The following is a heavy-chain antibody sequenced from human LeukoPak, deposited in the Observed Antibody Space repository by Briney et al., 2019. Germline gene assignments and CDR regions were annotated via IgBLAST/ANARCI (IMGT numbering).Heavy chain of an antibody. D-gene: IGHD3-3*01. V-gene: IGHV4-34*01. Sequence: SETLSLTCAVYGGSFSGYYWSWIRQPPGKGLEWIGEINHSGSTNYNPSLKSRVTISVDTSKNQFSLKLSSVTAADTAVYYCARGPFFWGGYKTLDYWGQGTLVTVSS. CDR1: GGSFSGYY. CDR2: INHSGST. CDR3: ARGPFFWGGYKTLDY. J-gene: IGHJ4*02.